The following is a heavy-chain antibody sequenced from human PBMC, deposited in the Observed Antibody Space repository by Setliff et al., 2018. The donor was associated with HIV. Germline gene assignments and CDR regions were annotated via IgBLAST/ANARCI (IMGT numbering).Heavy chain of an antibody. CDR1: GYTFTDYY. D-gene: IGHD6-19*01. V-gene: IGHV1-2*02. CDR2: INSASGGT. J-gene: IGHJ6*04. CDR3: ARDGGPGSGWGDYSYYYSMDV. Sequence: ASVKVSCKASGYTFTDYYIHWVRQAPGQGLEWMGWINSASGGTNYAQNFQGRVTVTRDTSINTAYVELNSLKSDDTAVYYCARDGGPGSGWGDYSYYYSMDVWGKGTTVTGSS.